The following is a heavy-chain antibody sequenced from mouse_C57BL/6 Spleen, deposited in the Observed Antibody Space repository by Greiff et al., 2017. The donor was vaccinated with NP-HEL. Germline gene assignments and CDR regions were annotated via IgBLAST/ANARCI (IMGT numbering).Heavy chain of an antibody. CDR3: ARSTTVVATNFDV. V-gene: IGHV1-52*01. J-gene: IGHJ1*03. Sequence: PIQGLEWIGNIDPSDSETHYNQKFKDKATLTVDKSSSTAYMQLSSLTSEDSAVYYCARSTTVVATNFDVWGTGTTVTVSS. D-gene: IGHD1-1*01. CDR2: IDPSDSET.